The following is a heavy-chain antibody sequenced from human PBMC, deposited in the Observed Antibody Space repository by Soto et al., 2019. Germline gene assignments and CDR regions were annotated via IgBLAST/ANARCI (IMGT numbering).Heavy chain of an antibody. J-gene: IGHJ6*02. CDR3: XXXXXXXMATITDYYYGMDV. D-gene: IGHD5-12*01. V-gene: IGHV3-30*03. CDR2: ISYDGSNK. CDR1: GFTFSSYG. Sequence: QVQLVESGGGVVQPGRSLRLSCAASGFTFSSYGMHWVRQAPGKGLEWVAVISYDGSNKYYADSVKGRFTISRDNSKNTLYLXXXXXXXXXXAXXYXXXXXXXXMATITDYYYGMDVWGQGTTVTVSS.